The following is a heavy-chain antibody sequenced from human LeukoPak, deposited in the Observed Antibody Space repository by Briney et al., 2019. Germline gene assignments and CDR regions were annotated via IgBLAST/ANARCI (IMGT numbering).Heavy chain of an antibody. J-gene: IGHJ5*02. V-gene: IGHV4-39*01. Sequence: SETXSLTCTVSGGSISSSSYYWGWLRQPPGRGREWIGSIYYSGRTYYNPSLKSRVTISVATSKNPFSLTLSSVTTADTAVYYCARQRRIVVVTAIRWFDPWGQGTLVTVSS. D-gene: IGHD2-21*02. CDR3: ARQRRIVVVTAIRWFDP. CDR1: GGSISSSSYY. CDR2: IYYSGRT.